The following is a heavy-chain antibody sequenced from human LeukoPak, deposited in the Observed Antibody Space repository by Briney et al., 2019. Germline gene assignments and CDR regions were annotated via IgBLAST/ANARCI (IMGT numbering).Heavy chain of an antibody. D-gene: IGHD6-13*01. CDR3: ARGVGIAAAGRGAQPRFDP. CDR2: SSAYNGNT. V-gene: IGHV1-18*01. CDR1: GYTFTKYD. J-gene: IGHJ5*02. Sequence: GASVKVSCKASGYTFTKYDIHWVRQAPGQGLEWMGWSSAYNGNTNYAQKLQGRVTMTTDTSTSTAYMELRSLRSDDTAVYYCARGVGIAAAGRGAQPRFDPWGQGTLVTVSS.